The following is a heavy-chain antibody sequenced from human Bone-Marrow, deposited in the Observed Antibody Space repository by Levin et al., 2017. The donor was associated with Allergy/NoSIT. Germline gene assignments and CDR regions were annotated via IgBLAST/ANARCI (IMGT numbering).Heavy chain of an antibody. V-gene: IGHV4-31*03. Sequence: SQTLSLTCSVSGGSITSSGQFWTWVRQHPGKGLEWIGYIYFTGITTYSPSLKSRVSISSDTSKNQFSLQLTSVTAADTAVYYCARILDYFYYIDIWDKGTAVTVSS. CDR3: ARILDYFYYIDI. CDR1: GGSITSSGQF. CDR2: IYFTGIT. J-gene: IGHJ6*03.